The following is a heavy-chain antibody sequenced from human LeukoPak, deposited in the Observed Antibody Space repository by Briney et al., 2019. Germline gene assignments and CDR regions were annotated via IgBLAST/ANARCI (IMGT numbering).Heavy chain of an antibody. J-gene: IGHJ4*02. CDR1: GGSFSGYY. CDR3: ARGRSVGYCSGGSCSRLDY. V-gene: IGHV4-34*01. Sequence: NASETLSLTCAVYGGSFSGYYWSWIRQPPGKGLEWIGEINHSGSTNYNPSLKSRVTISVDTSKNQFSLKLSSVTAADTAVYYCARGRSVGYCSGGSCSRLDYWGQGTLVTVSS. CDR2: INHSGST. D-gene: IGHD2-15*01.